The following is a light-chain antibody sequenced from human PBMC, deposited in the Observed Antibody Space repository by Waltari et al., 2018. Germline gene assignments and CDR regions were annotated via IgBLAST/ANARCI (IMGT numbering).Light chain of an antibody. CDR2: AAS. J-gene: IGKJ4*02. CDR1: QSISSY. Sequence: DIQMTQSPSSLSASVGDRVTITCRASQSISSYLNWYQQKPGKAPKLLIYAASSLQSGVPSRFSGSGSGTDFTLTISSLQPEDFATYDCQKSYSTPLTFGGGTKVEIK. V-gene: IGKV1-39*01. CDR3: QKSYSTPLT.